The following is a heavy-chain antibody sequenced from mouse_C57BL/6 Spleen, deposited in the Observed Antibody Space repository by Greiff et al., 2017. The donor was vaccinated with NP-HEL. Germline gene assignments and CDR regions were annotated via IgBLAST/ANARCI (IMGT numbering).Heavy chain of an antibody. J-gene: IGHJ4*01. CDR2: IWRGGST. V-gene: IGHV2-5*01. CDR3: AKNPQLRLPYYYAMDY. CDR1: GFSLTSYG. Sequence: QVQLQQSGPGLVQPSQSLSITCTVSGFSLTSYGVHWVRQSPGKGLAWLGVIWRGGSTDYNAAFMSRLSITKDNSKSQVFFKMNSLQADDTAIYYCAKNPQLRLPYYYAMDYWGQGTSVTVSS. D-gene: IGHD3-2*02.